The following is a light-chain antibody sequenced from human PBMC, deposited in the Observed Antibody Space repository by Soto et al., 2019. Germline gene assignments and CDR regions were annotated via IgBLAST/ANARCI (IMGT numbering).Light chain of an antibody. V-gene: IGLV2-23*02. CDR2: EVS. Sequence: QSALTQPASVSGSPGQSITISCTGTSSDVGSHNLVSWYQQHPGQAPKLMIYEVSKRPLGVSARFSASKSGNTASLTISGLQAEDEADYYCCSYGGSSAVFGGGTKLTVL. CDR3: CSYGGSSAV. J-gene: IGLJ7*01. CDR1: SSDVGSHNL.